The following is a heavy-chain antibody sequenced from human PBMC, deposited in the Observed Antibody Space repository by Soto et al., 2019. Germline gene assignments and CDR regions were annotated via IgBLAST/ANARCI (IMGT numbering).Heavy chain of an antibody. Sequence: ASVKVSCKASGYIFMNFALHWVRQAPGQTFEWMGWINTGNGKTEYSQKFQGRITIIRDTSASTAYMELSDLRSEDTAVYYCARVPRYSFEIFLLQAVMFEECFAPWCKGTLVT. V-gene: IGHV1-3*04. CDR1: GYIFMNFA. CDR3: ARVPRYSFEIFLLQAVMFEECFAP. J-gene: IGHJ5*02. D-gene: IGHD2-2*01. CDR2: INTGNGKT.